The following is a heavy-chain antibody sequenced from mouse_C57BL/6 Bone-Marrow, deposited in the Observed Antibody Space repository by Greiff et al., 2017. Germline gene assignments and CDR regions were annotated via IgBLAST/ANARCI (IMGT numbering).Heavy chain of an antibody. J-gene: IGHJ3*01. CDR3: ARHDYDGAWFAY. CDR1: GYTFTSYW. V-gene: IGHV1-64*01. Sequence: QVQLQQPGAELVKPGASVKLSCKASGYTFTSYWMHWVKQRPGQGLEWIGMIHPNSGSTNYNEKFKSKATLTVDKSSSTAYMQRSSLTSEDSAVYYCARHDYDGAWFAYWGQGTLVTVSA. CDR2: IHPNSGST. D-gene: IGHD2-4*01.